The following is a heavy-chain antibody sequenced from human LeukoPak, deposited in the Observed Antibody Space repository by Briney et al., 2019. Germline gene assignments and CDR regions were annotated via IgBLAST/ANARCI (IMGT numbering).Heavy chain of an antibody. CDR3: ASISVPDIHSSGWYFFSPWYYGMDV. V-gene: IGHV3-53*01. J-gene: IGHJ6*02. CDR2: IYSGGST. CDR1: GFTVSSNY. Sequence: GGSLRLSCAASGFTVSSNYMSWVRQAPGKGLEWVSVIYSGGSTYYADSVKGRFTISRDNSKNTLYLQMNSLRAEDTAVYYCASISVPDIHSSGWYFFSPWYYGMDVWGQGTTVTVSS. D-gene: IGHD6-19*01.